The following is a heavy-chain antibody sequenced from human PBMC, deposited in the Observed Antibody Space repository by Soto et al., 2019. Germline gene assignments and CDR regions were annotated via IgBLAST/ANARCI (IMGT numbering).Heavy chain of an antibody. CDR3: AVQGATFDY. J-gene: IGHJ4*03. CDR2: INQDGSGK. D-gene: IGHD1-26*01. V-gene: IGHV3-7*01. CDR1: GFTFSSYW. Sequence: EVQLVESGGGLVQPGGSLRLSCAASGFTFSSYWMSWVRQAPGKGLECVANINQDGSGKYYVDSVKGRFTISRDNAKNPLPLQMTSRKAETPAVYYCAVQGATFDYWGKGPWPPSPQ.